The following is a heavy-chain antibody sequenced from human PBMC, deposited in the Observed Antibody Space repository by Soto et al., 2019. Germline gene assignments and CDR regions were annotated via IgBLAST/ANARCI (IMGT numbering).Heavy chain of an antibody. CDR3: ARGETYYYDSSGYYFDY. CDR1: GGSINSDDSF. J-gene: IGHJ4*02. CDR2: INHSGST. Sequence: PSETLSLTCSVSGGSINSDDSFWGWVRQSPGKGLEWIGEINHSGSTNHNPSLKSRVTISVDTSKNQFSLKLSSVTAADTAVYYCARGETYYYDSSGYYFDYWGQGTLVTVSS. D-gene: IGHD3-22*01. V-gene: IGHV4-39*07.